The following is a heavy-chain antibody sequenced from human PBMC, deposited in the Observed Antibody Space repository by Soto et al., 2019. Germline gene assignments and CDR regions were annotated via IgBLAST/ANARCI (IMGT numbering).Heavy chain of an antibody. D-gene: IGHD1-26*01. V-gene: IGHV3-23*01. CDR2: ITGSGGST. CDR3: GPTYGTSGY. CDR1: GFTFSTYA. Sequence: EVQLLESGGGLVRPGGSLRLSCAASGFTFSTYAMSWVRQAPGKGLEWVSTITGSGGSTYYADSVKGRFTISRDNSKNTLYLQMNSLRAEDTAVYYCGPTYGTSGYWGQGTLVTVSS. J-gene: IGHJ4*02.